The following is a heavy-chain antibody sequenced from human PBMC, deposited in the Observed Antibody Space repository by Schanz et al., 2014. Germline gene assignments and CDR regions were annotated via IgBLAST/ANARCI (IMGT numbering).Heavy chain of an antibody. J-gene: IGHJ5*02. CDR2: ISPYNGNT. CDR1: GYTLKNYG. V-gene: IGHV1-18*01. CDR3: ARDRRRYCSTASCLHDNWFDP. D-gene: IGHD2-2*01. Sequence: QAQLMQSGPELKRPGASVKVSCTASGYTLKNYGISWVRQAPGLGLEWMGWISPYNGNTNYAQKLQGRVTMTADTSTSTAYMELRSLRSDDTAVYYCARDRRRYCSTASCLHDNWFDPWGQGTLVIVSS.